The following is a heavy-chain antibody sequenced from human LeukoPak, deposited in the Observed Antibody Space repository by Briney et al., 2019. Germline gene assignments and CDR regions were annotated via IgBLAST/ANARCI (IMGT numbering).Heavy chain of an antibody. D-gene: IGHD3-9*01. CDR2: INHSGST. V-gene: IGHV4-34*01. J-gene: IGHJ3*02. Sequence: SETLSLTCAVYGVSFSGYYWSWIRQPPGKGLEWIGEINHSGSTNYNPSLKSRVTISVDTSKNQFSLKLSSVTAADTAVYYCARGASNVLRYFDWLLYDAFDIWGQGTMVTVSS. CDR1: GVSFSGYY. CDR3: ARGASNVLRYFDWLLYDAFDI.